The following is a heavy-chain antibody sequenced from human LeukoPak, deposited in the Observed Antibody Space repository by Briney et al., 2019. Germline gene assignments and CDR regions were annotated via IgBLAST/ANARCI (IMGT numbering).Heavy chain of an antibody. J-gene: IGHJ4*02. CDR3: ARGRITMVRGVYFDY. CDR1: GYTFTGYY. Sequence: GASVKVPCKASGYTFTGYYMHWVRQAPGQGLEWMGWISAYNGNTNYAQKLQGRVTMTTDTSTSTAYMELRSLRSDDTAVYYCARGRITMVRGVYFDYWGQGTLVTVSS. D-gene: IGHD3-10*01. V-gene: IGHV1-18*04. CDR2: ISAYNGNT.